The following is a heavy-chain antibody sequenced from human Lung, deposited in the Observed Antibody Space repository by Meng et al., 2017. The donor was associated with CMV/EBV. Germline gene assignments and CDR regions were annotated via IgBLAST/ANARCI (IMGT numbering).Heavy chain of an antibody. CDR1: GYTFTAHY. Sequence: XXSCKASGYTFTAHYFHWVRQAPGQGLEWMGWIHPHRGDTNYAQQFQGRVTLTRDTSINTGYMELTRLTSDDTAVYYCARDNNWGPDYWGQGTLVTVSS. CDR3: ARDNNWGPDY. D-gene: IGHD7-27*01. CDR2: IHPHRGDT. V-gene: IGHV1-2*02. J-gene: IGHJ4*02.